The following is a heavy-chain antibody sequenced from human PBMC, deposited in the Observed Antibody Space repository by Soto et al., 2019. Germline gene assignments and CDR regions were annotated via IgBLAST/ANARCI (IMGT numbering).Heavy chain of an antibody. CDR2: ISYDGSSK. J-gene: IGHJ4*02. D-gene: IGHD2-8*01. CDR3: SKDRRGGRAVLDS. Sequence: LRLSCAASGFSFSNYGMHWVRQAPGKGLEWVAVISYDGSSKYHADSVKGRFTISRDNSKNTLHLQMNSLRAEDTAVYYCSKDRRGGRAVLDSWGQGTPVTVSS. V-gene: IGHV3-30*18. CDR1: GFSFSNYG.